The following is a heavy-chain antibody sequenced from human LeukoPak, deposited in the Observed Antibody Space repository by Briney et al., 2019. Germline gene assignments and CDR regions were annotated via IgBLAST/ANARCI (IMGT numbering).Heavy chain of an antibody. Sequence: GGSLRLSCAASGFIFSNYHMNWVRQAPGKGLEWLSYISSRGDAIYYADSVKGRFTISRDNAKNSLYLQMNSLRAEDTAVYYCARDRDVLRYFDWTFDYWGQGTLVTVSS. CDR2: ISSRGDAI. CDR1: GFIFSNYH. D-gene: IGHD3-9*01. CDR3: ARDRDVLRYFDWTFDY. J-gene: IGHJ4*02. V-gene: IGHV3-21*05.